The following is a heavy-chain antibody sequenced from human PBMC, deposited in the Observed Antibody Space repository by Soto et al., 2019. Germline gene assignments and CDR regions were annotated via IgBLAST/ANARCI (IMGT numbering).Heavy chain of an antibody. CDR3: ARELVAYYYYGMDV. J-gene: IGHJ6*02. Sequence: GGSLRLSCAASGFTFSNSDMNWVHQAPGKGLEWVSGVSWNGSRTHYADSVKGRFIISRDNSRNTLYLQTNSLRAEDTAVYYCARELVAYYYYGMDVWGQGTTVTVSS. V-gene: IGHV3-35*01. CDR2: VSWNGSRT. D-gene: IGHD5-12*01. CDR1: GFTFSNSD.